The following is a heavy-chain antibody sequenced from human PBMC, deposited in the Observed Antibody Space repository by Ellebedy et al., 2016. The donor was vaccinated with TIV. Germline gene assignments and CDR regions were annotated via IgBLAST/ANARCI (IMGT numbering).Heavy chain of an antibody. J-gene: IGHJ5*02. CDR1: GFIFSNHW. CDR2: IKPDGSDK. V-gene: IGHV3-7*01. CDR3: ARGQGRA. D-gene: IGHD1-26*01. Sequence: GESLKISXGVSGFIFSNHWMHWVRQAPGKGLEWVANIKPDGSDKYYVDSVKGRFTISRDNSKNSLYLQMNSLRAEDTAVYYCARGQGRAWGQGTLVTVSS.